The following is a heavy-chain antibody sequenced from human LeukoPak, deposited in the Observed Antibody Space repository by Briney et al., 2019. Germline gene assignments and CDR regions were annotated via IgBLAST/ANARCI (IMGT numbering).Heavy chain of an antibody. V-gene: IGHV3-21*01. CDR1: GFTFSSYS. CDR2: ISSSSSYI. CDR3: ARFSMVRGVSPDY. Sequence: PGGSLRLSCAASGFTFSSYSMNWVRQAPGKGLEWVSSISSSSSYIYYADSVKGRFTISRDNAKNSLYLQMNSLRAEDTAVYYCARFSMVRGVSPDYWGQGTLVTVSS. J-gene: IGHJ4*02. D-gene: IGHD3-10*01.